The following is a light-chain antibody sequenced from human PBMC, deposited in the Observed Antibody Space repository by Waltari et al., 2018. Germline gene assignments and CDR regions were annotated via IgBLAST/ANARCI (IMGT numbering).Light chain of an antibody. J-gene: IGKJ4*01. CDR1: QAINNC. Sequence: DIQMTQSPSSVSASVGDRVTITCRASQAINNCLAWYQQKPGKAPNLLIYDASSLESGVPSRFSGSGSGADFTLTITSLQSEDFATYYCQQAKSFPHTFGGGTKVEIK. CDR3: QQAKSFPHT. V-gene: IGKV1-12*01. CDR2: DAS.